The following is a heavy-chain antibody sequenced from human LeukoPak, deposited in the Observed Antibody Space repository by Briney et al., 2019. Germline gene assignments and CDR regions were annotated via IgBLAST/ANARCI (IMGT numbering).Heavy chain of an antibody. Sequence: ASVKVSCKASGYTFTSYYMHWVRQAPGQGLEWMGWINPNSGGTNYAQKFQGRVTMTRDTSISTAYMELSRLRSDDTAVYYCARDTRYCSGGSCYPNNWFDPWGQGTLVTVSS. CDR2: INPNSGGT. CDR3: ARDTRYCSGGSCYPNNWFDP. V-gene: IGHV1-2*02. CDR1: GYTFTSYY. D-gene: IGHD2-15*01. J-gene: IGHJ5*02.